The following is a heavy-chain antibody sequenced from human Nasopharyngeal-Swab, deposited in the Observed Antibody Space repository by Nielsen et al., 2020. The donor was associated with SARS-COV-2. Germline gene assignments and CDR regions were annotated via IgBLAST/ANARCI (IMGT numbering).Heavy chain of an antibody. CDR2: INHRGST. J-gene: IGHJ4*02. D-gene: IGHD5-24*01. CDR1: GGSFSDYY. CDR3: ATVDLDY. V-gene: IGHV4-34*01. Sequence: SETLSLTCAVYGGSFSDYYWSWIRQPPGKGLEWIGEINHRGSTNYNPSLKSRVTISVDTPKNQFPLKLSSVTAADTAVYYCATVDLDYWGQGALVTVSS.